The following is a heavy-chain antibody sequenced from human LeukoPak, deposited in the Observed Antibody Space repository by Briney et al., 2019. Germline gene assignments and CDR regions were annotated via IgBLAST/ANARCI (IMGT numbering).Heavy chain of an antibody. D-gene: IGHD4-17*01. CDR2: ISPGGEET. Sequence: GGSLSLSCSASGFTFSSFAMNWVRQAPGKGLEWVSSISPGGEETYYADSVEGRFTISRDNSKNTLSLQMNSLRAKDTAVYYCAKQYIVTTWYWFGSWGQGTLVTVSS. V-gene: IGHV3-23*01. CDR3: AKQYIVTTWYWFGS. CDR1: GFTFSSFA. J-gene: IGHJ5*01.